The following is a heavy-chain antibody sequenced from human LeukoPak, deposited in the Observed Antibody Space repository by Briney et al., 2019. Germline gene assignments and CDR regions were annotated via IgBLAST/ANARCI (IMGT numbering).Heavy chain of an antibody. J-gene: IGHJ4*02. Sequence: AAVTVSFKASGYTLTSDGISWVRQAPGQGVEGMGWISAYNGNTNYAQKLQGRVTMTTDTSTSTAYMELRSLRSDDTAVYYCARDGSSAMFLNWGQGTLVTVSS. D-gene: IGHD6-6*01. CDR1: GYTLTSDG. V-gene: IGHV1-18*01. CDR3: ARDGSSAMFLN. CDR2: ISAYNGNT.